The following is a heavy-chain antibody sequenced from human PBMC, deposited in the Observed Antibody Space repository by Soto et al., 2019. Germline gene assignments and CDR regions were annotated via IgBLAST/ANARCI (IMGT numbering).Heavy chain of an antibody. V-gene: IGHV3-23*01. D-gene: IGHD2-2*01. Sequence: PGGSLRLSCAASGFAFSRNDMNWVRQRPGKGLEWVSNINYSGVSTYYSDAVKGRFTISRDNSKNILYLEMNSLKVDDTAVYYCVTDPSWEWGYWGQGALVTVSS. CDR3: VTDPSWEWGY. CDR2: INYSGVST. J-gene: IGHJ4*02. CDR1: GFAFSRND.